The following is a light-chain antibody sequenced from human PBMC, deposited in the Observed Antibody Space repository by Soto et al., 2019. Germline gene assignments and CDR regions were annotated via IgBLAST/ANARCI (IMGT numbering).Light chain of an antibody. J-gene: IGLJ3*02. V-gene: IGLV6-57*01. CDR3: QSYDATNQV. Sequence: NFMLTQPHSVSESPGKTVIISCTRSSGSIASNYVQWYQQRPGSSPTTVIYEDNQRPSGVPDRFSGSIDSSSNSASLTISGLDTEDEADYFCQSYDATNQVFGGGTKVTVL. CDR2: EDN. CDR1: SGSIASNY.